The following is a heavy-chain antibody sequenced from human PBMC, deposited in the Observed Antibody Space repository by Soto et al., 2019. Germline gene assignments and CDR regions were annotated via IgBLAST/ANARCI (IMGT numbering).Heavy chain of an antibody. Sequence: QVQLQESGPGLVKPSQTLSLTCTVSGGSISSGGYYWSWIRQHPGKGLEWIGYIYYSGSTYYNPSLKSRVTISVDTSKNQFSLKLSSVTAAETAVYYCARDPYSGYDIKDAFDIWGQGTMVTVSS. D-gene: IGHD5-12*01. V-gene: IGHV4-31*03. CDR3: ARDPYSGYDIKDAFDI. J-gene: IGHJ3*02. CDR1: GGSISSGGYY. CDR2: IYYSGST.